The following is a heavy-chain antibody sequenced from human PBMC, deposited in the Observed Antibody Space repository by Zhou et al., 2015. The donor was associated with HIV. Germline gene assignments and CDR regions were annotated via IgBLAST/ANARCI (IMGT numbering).Heavy chain of an antibody. V-gene: IGHV1-69*06. Sequence: QVQLVQSGAEVKKPGSSVKVSCKTSGGTDTFSKYAISWVRQAPGQGLEWMGAIIPLFGAADYEPKFQGRVTISADKSTRTAYLEVRGLRYEDTAIYYCARTGGNYDFAFDVWGQGTRVIVSS. CDR1: GGTDTFSKYA. CDR2: IIPLFGAA. CDR3: ARTGGNYDFAFDV. J-gene: IGHJ3*01. D-gene: IGHD2-8*02.